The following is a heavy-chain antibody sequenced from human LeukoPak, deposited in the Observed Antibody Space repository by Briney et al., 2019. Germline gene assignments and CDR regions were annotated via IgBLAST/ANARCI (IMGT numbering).Heavy chain of an antibody. D-gene: IGHD3-10*01. V-gene: IGHV1-2*02. CDR3: ARDARITMVRGVIITRWFDP. J-gene: IGHJ5*02. Sequence: ASVKVSCKASGYTFTGYYMHWVRQAPGQGLEWIGWINPNSGGTNYAQKFQGRVTMTRDTSISTAYMELSRLRSDDTAVYYCARDARITMVRGVIITRWFDPWGQGTLVTVSS. CDR2: INPNSGGT. CDR1: GYTFTGYY.